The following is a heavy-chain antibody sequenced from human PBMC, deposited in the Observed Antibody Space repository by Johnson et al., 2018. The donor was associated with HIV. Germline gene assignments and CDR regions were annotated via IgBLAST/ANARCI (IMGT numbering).Heavy chain of an antibody. D-gene: IGHD2-21*02. J-gene: IGHJ3*01. CDR3: ARDGGDLVTRGSFDG. V-gene: IGHV3-33*08. CDR2: IWYDGSNK. CDR1: GFTFSSYA. Sequence: QVQLVESGGGVVQPGRSLRLSCAASGFTFSSYAMHWVRQAPGKGLEWVAVIWYDGSNKYYADSVKGRFTISRDNSKNTLYLQMNSLRAEDTAVYYCARDGGDLVTRGSFDGWGQCTVVTVSS.